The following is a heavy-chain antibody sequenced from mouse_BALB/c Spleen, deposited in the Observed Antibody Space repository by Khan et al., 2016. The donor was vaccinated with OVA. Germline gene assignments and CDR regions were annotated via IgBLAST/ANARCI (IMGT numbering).Heavy chain of an antibody. D-gene: IGHD1-1*01. Sequence: DVQLQESGPGLVKPSQSLSLTCTVTGYSITTNYAWDWIRQFPGNKLEWLGYIRYSGSTSYNPSLKSRISITRNSSKNQFFLQLNSVTTEATATYYCAIKNYYGYAMDYWGQGTSFTVAS. J-gene: IGHJ4*01. CDR1: GYSITTNYA. CDR2: IRYSGST. V-gene: IGHV3-2*02. CDR3: AIKNYYGYAMDY.